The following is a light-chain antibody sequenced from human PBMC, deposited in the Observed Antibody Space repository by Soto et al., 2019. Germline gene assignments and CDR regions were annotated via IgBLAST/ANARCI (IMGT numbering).Light chain of an antibody. Sequence: QSALTQPASVSGSPGQSITISCTGTSSDVGGYNYVSWYQQHPGKAPKLMIYEVSNRPSGVSNRFSGSKSGNTASLNISGLQAEDEADYYCSSYTSSSTPLYVFGTGT. V-gene: IGLV2-14*01. CDR2: EVS. CDR3: SSYTSSSTPLYV. CDR1: SSDVGGYNY. J-gene: IGLJ1*01.